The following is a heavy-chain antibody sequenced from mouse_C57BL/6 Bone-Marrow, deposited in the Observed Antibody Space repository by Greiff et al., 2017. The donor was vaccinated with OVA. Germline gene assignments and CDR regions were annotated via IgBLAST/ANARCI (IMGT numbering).Heavy chain of an antibody. CDR3: ALRYFDV. Sequence: QVQLKESGAELAKPGASVKLSCKASGYTFTSYWMHWVKQRPGQGLEWIGYINPSSGYTKYNQKFKDKATLTADKSSSTAYMQFSSLTSEDSAIYYCALRYFDVWGTGTTVTVSS. J-gene: IGHJ1*03. CDR1: GYTFTSYW. CDR2: INPSSGYT. V-gene: IGHV1-7*01.